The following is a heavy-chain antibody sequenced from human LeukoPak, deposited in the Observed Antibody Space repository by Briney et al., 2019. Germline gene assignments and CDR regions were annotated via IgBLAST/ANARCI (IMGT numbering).Heavy chain of an antibody. J-gene: IGHJ4*02. Sequence: RGESLKISCKGSGYSFTSYWIGWVRQMPGKGLEWMGIIYPGDSDTRYSPSFQGQVTISADKSISTAYLQWGSLKASDTAMYYCARSYYDSSGYYRLDYWGQGTLVTVSS. CDR3: ARSYYDSSGYYRLDY. CDR2: IYPGDSDT. CDR1: GYSFTSYW. V-gene: IGHV5-51*01. D-gene: IGHD3-22*01.